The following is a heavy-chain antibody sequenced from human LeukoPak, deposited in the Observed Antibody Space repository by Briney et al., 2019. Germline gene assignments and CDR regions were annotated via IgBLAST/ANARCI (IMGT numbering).Heavy chain of an antibody. D-gene: IGHD3-10*01. CDR2: IRYDGSNE. J-gene: IGHJ4*02. V-gene: IGHV3-30*02. CDR1: GFTFSSYG. CDR3: AKDRSGSYYSHDFDY. Sequence: GGFLRLSCAASGFTFSSYGMQWVRQAPGKGLEWVAFIRYDGSNEDYADSVKGRFTISRDNSKNTLYVQLNSLRAEDTAVYYCAKDRSGSYYSHDFDYWGQGTLVTVSS.